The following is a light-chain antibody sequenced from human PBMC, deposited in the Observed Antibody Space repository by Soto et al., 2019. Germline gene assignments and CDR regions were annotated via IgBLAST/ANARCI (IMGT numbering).Light chain of an antibody. Sequence: EIVLTQSPATLSLSPGERATLSCRASQSVSDFLSWYQQRPGQAPRLLIYDASNRAAGVPARFSGSGSGSDFTLTISSLEPEDFAVYYCQQRTNWRLTFGGGTRVDIK. CDR1: QSVSDF. V-gene: IGKV3-11*01. CDR2: DAS. J-gene: IGKJ4*01. CDR3: QQRTNWRLT.